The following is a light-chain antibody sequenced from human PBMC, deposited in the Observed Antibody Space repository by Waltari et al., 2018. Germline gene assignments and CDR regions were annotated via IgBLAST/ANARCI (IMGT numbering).Light chain of an antibody. CDR3: QNHERLPAM. CDR2: GAS. V-gene: IGKV3-20*01. CDR1: QSVSRY. J-gene: IGKJ1*01. Sequence: EIVLTQSPGTLSLSPGERATLSCRASQSVSRYLAWYQQKPGQAPRLLIYGASSRATGIPDRFSGSGSGTDFSLTISRLEPEDFAVYYCQNHERLPAMFGQGTKVEI.